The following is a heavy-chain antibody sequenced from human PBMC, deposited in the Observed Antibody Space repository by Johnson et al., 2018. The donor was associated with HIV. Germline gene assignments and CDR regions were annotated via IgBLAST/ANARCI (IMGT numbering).Heavy chain of an antibody. CDR2: IWPDGSNR. CDR3: ARDPDI. CDR1: GFTFSNYA. V-gene: IGHV3-33*08. J-gene: IGHJ4*03. Sequence: QVQLMESGGGVVQPGRSLRLSCAASGFTFSNYAMSWVRQAPGKGLEWVAVIWPDGSNRYYADSVKGRFTISRDNSKNTLYLQMNSLRAEDTAVYYCARDPDIWGQGTVVTVSS.